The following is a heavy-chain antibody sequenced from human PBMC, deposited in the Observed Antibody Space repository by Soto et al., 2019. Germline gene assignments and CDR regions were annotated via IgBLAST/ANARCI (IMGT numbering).Heavy chain of an antibody. Sequence: ESGGGLVKPGGSLRLSCAASGFTFSSYSMNWVRQAPGKGLEWVSSISSSSSYIYYADSVKGRFTISRDNAKNSLYLQMNSLRAEDTAVYYCARSSLWFGEMNAFDIWGQGTMVTVSS. V-gene: IGHV3-21*01. D-gene: IGHD3-10*01. CDR3: ARSSLWFGEMNAFDI. CDR2: ISSSSSYI. CDR1: GFTFSSYS. J-gene: IGHJ3*02.